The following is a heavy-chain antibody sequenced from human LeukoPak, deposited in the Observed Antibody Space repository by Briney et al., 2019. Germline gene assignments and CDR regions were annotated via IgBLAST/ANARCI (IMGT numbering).Heavy chain of an antibody. CDR2: IYTSGST. CDR1: GGSISSGSYY. Sequence: SQTLSLTCTVSGGSISSGSYYWSWIRQPAGKGLEWIGRIYTSGSTNYNPSLKSRVTMSVDTSKNQFSLKLSSVTAADTAVYYCARANRGYSYGYDAFDIWGQGTMVTVSS. J-gene: IGHJ3*02. D-gene: IGHD5-18*01. V-gene: IGHV4-61*02. CDR3: ARANRGYSYGYDAFDI.